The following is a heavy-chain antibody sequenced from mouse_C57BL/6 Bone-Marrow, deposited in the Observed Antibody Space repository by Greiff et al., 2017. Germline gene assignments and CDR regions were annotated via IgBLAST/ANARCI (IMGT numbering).Heavy chain of an antibody. CDR3: ARQRWLLLYYFDD. Sequence: VQLQQPGAELVKPGASVKLSCKASGYTFTSYWMHWVKQRPGQGLEWIGMIHPNSGSTNYNEKFKSKATLTVDKSSSTAYMQLSRLTAEDSAVYYCARQRWLLLYYFDDWGTGTTLTVSS. CDR2: IHPNSGST. D-gene: IGHD2-3*01. CDR1: GYTFTSYW. J-gene: IGHJ2*01. V-gene: IGHV1-64*01.